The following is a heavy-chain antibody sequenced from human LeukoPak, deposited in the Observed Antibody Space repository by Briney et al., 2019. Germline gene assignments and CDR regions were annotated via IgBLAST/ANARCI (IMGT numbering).Heavy chain of an antibody. D-gene: IGHD2-15*01. CDR2: ISSSSSYI. CDR3: ARVPGGYCSGGSCYPP. J-gene: IGHJ5*02. Sequence: GGSLRLSCAASGFIFSSYSMNWVRQAPGKGLEWVSSISSSSSYIYYADSVKGRFTISRDNAKNSLYLQMNSLRAEDTAVYYCARVPGGYCSGGSCYPPWGQGTLVTVSS. V-gene: IGHV3-21*01. CDR1: GFIFSSYS.